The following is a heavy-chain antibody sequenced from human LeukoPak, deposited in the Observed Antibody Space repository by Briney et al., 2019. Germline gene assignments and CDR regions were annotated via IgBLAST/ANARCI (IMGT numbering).Heavy chain of an antibody. Sequence: GGSLRLSCAASGFTFSSYGMHWVRQAPGKGLEWVAVIWYDGSNKYYADSVKGRFTISRDNSKNTLYLQMNSQRAEDTAVYYCAREFLSSLYDYWGQGTLVTVSS. CDR1: GFTFSSYG. CDR2: IWYDGSNK. J-gene: IGHJ4*02. V-gene: IGHV3-33*01. CDR3: AREFLSSLYDY. D-gene: IGHD6-13*01.